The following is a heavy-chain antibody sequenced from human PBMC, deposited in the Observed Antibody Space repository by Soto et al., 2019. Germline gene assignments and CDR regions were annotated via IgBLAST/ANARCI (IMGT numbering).Heavy chain of an antibody. D-gene: IGHD3-9*01. J-gene: IGHJ4*02. Sequence: PGGSLRLSCAASGFTFSSYDMHWVRQATGKGLEWVSAIGTAGDTYYPGSVKGRFTISRENAKNSLYLQMNSLRAGDTAVYYCARVGKLRYFDWSPYDYWGQGTLVTVSS. CDR2: IGTAGDT. CDR3: ARVGKLRYFDWSPYDY. CDR1: GFTFSSYD. V-gene: IGHV3-13*01.